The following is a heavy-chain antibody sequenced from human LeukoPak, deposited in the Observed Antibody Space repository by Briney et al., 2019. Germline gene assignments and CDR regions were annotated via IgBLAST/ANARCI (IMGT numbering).Heavy chain of an antibody. CDR3: ARTRTYYYDSSGYQDY. CDR1: GGSISSYY. CDR2: IYTSGST. V-gene: IGHV4-4*07. J-gene: IGHJ4*02. D-gene: IGHD3-22*01. Sequence: SETLSLTCTVSGGSISSYYWSWIRQPAGKGLEWIGRIYTSGSTNYNPSLKSRVTMSVDTSKNQFSLKLSSVTAADTAVYYCARTRTYYYDSSGYQDYWGQGTLVTVSS.